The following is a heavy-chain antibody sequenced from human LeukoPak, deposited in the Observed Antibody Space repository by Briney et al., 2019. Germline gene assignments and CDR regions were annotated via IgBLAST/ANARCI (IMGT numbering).Heavy chain of an antibody. CDR1: GGSICSDAYC. Sequence: PSQTLSLTCTVSGGSICSDAYCWSWIRQHPGKGLEWIGYISYSGSTYYNPSLKSRVTISVDTSKNQFSLKLSSVTAADTAVYYCAAIVVVPAAIDYWGQGTLVTVSS. CDR3: AAIVVVPAAIDY. D-gene: IGHD2-2*01. J-gene: IGHJ4*02. V-gene: IGHV4-31*03. CDR2: ISYSGST.